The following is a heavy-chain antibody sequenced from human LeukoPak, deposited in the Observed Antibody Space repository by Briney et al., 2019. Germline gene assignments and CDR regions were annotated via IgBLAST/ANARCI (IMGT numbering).Heavy chain of an antibody. J-gene: IGHJ5*02. CDR3: ARAFNYDSSGYPGA. D-gene: IGHD3-22*01. Sequence: SETLSLTCGVSGGSISSSNWRSWVRQPPGKGLEWIGEIYHTWSTNYNPSLKSRVTISGDKSKNQVSLKLSSVTAADTAVYYCARAFNYDSSGYPGAWGQGTLVTVSS. CDR2: IYHTWST. V-gene: IGHV4-4*02. CDR1: GGSISSSNW.